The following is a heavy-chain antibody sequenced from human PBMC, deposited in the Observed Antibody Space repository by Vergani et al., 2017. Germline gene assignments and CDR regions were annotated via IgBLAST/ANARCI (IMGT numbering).Heavy chain of an antibody. CDR3: ARDLYDSSGYYYDLGYAFDI. Sequence: QVQLVQSGAEVKKPGASVKVSCKASGYTFTNYGISWVRQAPGQGLEWMGWISAYNGNTNYAQKLQGRVTMTTDTSTSTAYMELRSLRSDDTAVYYCARDLYDSSGYYYDLGYAFDIWGQGTMVTVSS. D-gene: IGHD3-22*01. V-gene: IGHV1-18*01. CDR2: ISAYNGNT. CDR1: GYTFTNYG. J-gene: IGHJ3*02.